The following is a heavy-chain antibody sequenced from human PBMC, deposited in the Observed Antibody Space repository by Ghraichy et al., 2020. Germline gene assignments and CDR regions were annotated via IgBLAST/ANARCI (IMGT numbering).Heavy chain of an antibody. CDR2: TRNRAKSYTT. J-gene: IGHJ4*02. V-gene: IGHV3-72*01. CDR3: ARSYYDSYSSGFYSDY. D-gene: IGHD3-22*01. CDR1: GFTFSDHY. Sequence: GGSLRLSCAVSGFTFSDHYMDWVRQAPGKGLEWVGRTRNRAKSYTTEYAASVKGRFTISRDGSKNSLYLQMNSLETDDTAVYYCARSYYDSYSSGFYSDYWGQGTLVTVSS.